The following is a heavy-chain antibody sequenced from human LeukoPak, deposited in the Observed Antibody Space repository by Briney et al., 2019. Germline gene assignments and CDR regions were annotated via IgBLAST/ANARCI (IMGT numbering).Heavy chain of an antibody. V-gene: IGHV3-11*01. J-gene: IGHJ4*02. CDR1: EFVFSDYY. CDR3: AREMEGDYGSGTFFDL. Sequence: GALRLSCAASEFVFSDYYMSWLRQAPGKGLEWVSYISDSGSTIYYADSVKGRFTISRDNVKNSLYLQMNGLRAEDTAVYYCAREMEGDYGSGTFFDLWGQGNMVTVSS. CDR2: ISDSGSTI. D-gene: IGHD3-10*01.